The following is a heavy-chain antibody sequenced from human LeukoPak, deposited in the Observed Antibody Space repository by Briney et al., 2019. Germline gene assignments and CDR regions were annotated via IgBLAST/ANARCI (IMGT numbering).Heavy chain of an antibody. CDR3: ARDRPGIAVAGDAFDI. Sequence: SETLSLTCTVSGGSISLFYWSWIRQPPGKGLEWIGYIQNRGNTNYNPSLKSRVTISVDTSKNQFSLKVRSVTAADTAVYYCARDRPGIAVAGDAFDIWGQGTMVTVSS. CDR1: GGSISLFY. D-gene: IGHD6-19*01. J-gene: IGHJ3*02. CDR2: IQNRGNT. V-gene: IGHV4-59*01.